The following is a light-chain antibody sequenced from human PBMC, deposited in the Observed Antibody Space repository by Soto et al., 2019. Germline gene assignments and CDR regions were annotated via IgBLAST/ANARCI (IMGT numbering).Light chain of an antibody. J-gene: IGKJ4*01. CDR2: DTS. CDR3: QQFRGYPLT. Sequence: EFVLTQSPGTLSASPGERATLSCRVSQTVSNNYFAWYQQKPGLPPRLLFYDTSSRAAGIPVSFSGGGSGTDFPLTISWLEAEHFAVYYCQQFRGYPLTFGGGTKVDNK. CDR1: QTVSNNY. V-gene: IGKV3-20*01.